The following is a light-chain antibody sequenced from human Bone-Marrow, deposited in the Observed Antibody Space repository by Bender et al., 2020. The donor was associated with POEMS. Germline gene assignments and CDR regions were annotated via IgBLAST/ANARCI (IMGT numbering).Light chain of an antibody. V-gene: IGLV2-14*03. J-gene: IGLJ2*01. CDR2: DVT. CDR3: SSYTTRSTVV. CDR1: TSEVGDYDH. Sequence: QSALTQPRSVSGSRGQSVTISCTGTTSEVGDYDHVSWYQHHPGKAPKLLIYDVTSRPSDISSRFSGSKSGNAASLTISGLQADDEADYYCSSYTTRSTVVFGGGTKLTVL.